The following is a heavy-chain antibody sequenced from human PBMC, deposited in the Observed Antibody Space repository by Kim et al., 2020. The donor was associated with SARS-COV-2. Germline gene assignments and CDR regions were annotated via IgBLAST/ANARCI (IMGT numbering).Heavy chain of an antibody. CDR3: ARDRRKGTVVTPEGY. V-gene: IGHV1-18*04. J-gene: IGHJ4*02. D-gene: IGHD2-21*02. CDR1: GYTFTSYG. Sequence: ASVKVSCKASGYTFTSYGISWVRQAPGQGLEWMGWISAYNGNTNYAQKLQGRVTMTTDTSTSTAYMELRSLRSDDTAVYYCARDRRKGTVVTPEGYWGQGTLVTVSS. CDR2: ISAYNGNT.